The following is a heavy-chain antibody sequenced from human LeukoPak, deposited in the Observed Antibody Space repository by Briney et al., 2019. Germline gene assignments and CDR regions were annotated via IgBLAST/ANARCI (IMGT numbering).Heavy chain of an antibody. V-gene: IGHV4-39*07. CDR2: INHSGST. CDR1: GGSISSSSYY. Sequence: SETLSLTCTVSGGSISSSSYYWGWIRQPPGKGLEWIGEINHSGSTYYNPSLKSRVTISVDTSKNQFSLKLSSVTAADTAVYYCARERIQLWLHAFDIWGQGTMVTVSS. J-gene: IGHJ3*02. D-gene: IGHD5-18*01. CDR3: ARERIQLWLHAFDI.